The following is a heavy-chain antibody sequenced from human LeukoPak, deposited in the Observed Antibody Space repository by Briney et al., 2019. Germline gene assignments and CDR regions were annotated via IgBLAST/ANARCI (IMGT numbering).Heavy chain of an antibody. D-gene: IGHD5-12*01. CDR3: ARRWMGAMDV. Sequence: GGSLRLSCAASGFTFDSYEMNWVRQAPGKGLEWVSYISSSGSTMYYADSVKGRFTISRDNAKNSLYLQMNSLRAEDTAVYYCARRWMGAMDVWGQGATVTASS. J-gene: IGHJ6*02. CDR1: GFTFDSYE. V-gene: IGHV3-48*03. CDR2: ISSSGSTM.